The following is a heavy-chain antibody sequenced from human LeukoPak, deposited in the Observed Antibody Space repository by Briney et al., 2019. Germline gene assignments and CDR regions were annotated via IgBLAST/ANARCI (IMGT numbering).Heavy chain of an antibody. J-gene: IGHJ4*02. D-gene: IGHD6-19*01. CDR3: ARVAYHPGAYSSGWYYFDY. CDR1: GFTFSSYG. V-gene: IGHV3-30*03. CDR2: ISYDGSNK. Sequence: GGSLRLSCAASGFTFSSYGMHWVRQAPGKGLEWVAVISYDGSNKYYADSVKGRFTISRDNSKNTLYLQMNSLRAEDTAVYYCARVAYHPGAYSSGWYYFDYWGQGTLVTVSS.